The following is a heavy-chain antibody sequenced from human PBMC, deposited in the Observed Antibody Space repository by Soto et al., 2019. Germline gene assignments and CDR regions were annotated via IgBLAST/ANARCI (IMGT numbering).Heavy chain of an antibody. V-gene: IGHV1-69*01. Sequence: QVQLVQSGAEVKKPGSSVKVSCKASGGTFSSYAISWVRQAPGQGLEWMGGIIPIFGTANYAQKFQGRVTITADESTSTAYMELSSLRSEDTAVYYCARGAPFEQPPRWYYFDYWGQGTLVTVSS. CDR2: IIPIFGTA. CDR3: ARGAPFEQPPRWYYFDY. D-gene: IGHD6-13*01. CDR1: GGTFSSYA. J-gene: IGHJ4*02.